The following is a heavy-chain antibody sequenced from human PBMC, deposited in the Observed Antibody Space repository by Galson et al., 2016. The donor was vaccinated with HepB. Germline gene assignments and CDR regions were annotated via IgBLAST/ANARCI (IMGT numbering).Heavy chain of an antibody. D-gene: IGHD3-10*01. CDR1: GFTFTSYG. V-gene: IGHV3-30*18. Sequence: SLRLSCAASGFTFTSYGMHWVRQAPGKGLEWVAVISYDGSNKYYADSVKGRFTVSRDNSKNTLSLQMNSRIAEDTAVYYCAKAGGFGELYHYGMDVWGQGTTVTVSS. CDR3: AKAGGFGELYHYGMDV. J-gene: IGHJ6*02. CDR2: ISYDGSNK.